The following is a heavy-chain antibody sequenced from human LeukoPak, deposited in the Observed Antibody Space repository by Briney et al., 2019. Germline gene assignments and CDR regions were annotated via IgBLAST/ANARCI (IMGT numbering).Heavy chain of an antibody. CDR2: VSYDGSNE. D-gene: IGHD6-13*01. CDR3: ARDGTLPDY. J-gene: IGHJ4*02. V-gene: IGHV3-30-3*01. Sequence: GGSLRLSCAASGFIFRSYAMHWVRQAPGKGLEWVAAVSYDGSNEYYADSVKGRFTISRDNSKNTLYVQMNSLRAADTAVYYCARDGTLPDYWGQGTLVTVSS. CDR1: GFIFRSYA.